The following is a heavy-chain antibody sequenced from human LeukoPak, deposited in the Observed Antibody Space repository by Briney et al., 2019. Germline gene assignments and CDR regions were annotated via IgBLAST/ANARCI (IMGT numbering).Heavy chain of an antibody. D-gene: IGHD2-21*02. CDR2: IYYTGST. CDR3: ARHGHHGDHDY. Sequence: SETLSLTCTVSGGSISSSNYFWGWIRQPPGKGLEWIGSIYYTGSTYYSPPLKSRVTISVDTSKNQFSLKLTSVTAADTAVYYCARHGHHGDHDYWGQGTLVTVSS. J-gene: IGHJ4*02. CDR1: GGSISSSNYF. V-gene: IGHV4-39*01.